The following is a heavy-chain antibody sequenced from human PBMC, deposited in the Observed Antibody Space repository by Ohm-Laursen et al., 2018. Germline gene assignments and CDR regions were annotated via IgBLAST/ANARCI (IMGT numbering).Heavy chain of an antibody. J-gene: IGHJ4*02. Sequence: SLRLSCSATGFTFSNYWMHWVRHAPGKGLEYVSGIRGSESRTEYADSVKGRFTISRDNSKDTLYLQMNSLRAEDTAVYYCAKERGGQSEFEDWGQGTLVTVSS. CDR3: AKERGGQSEFED. D-gene: IGHD3-16*01. CDR1: GFTFSNYW. V-gene: IGHV3-23*01. CDR2: IRGSESRT.